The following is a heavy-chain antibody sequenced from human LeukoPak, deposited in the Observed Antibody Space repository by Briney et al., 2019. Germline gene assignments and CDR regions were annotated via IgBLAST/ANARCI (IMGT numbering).Heavy chain of an antibody. J-gene: IGHJ4*02. CDR1: GFTFSSYA. CDR3: ARDLVGATTY. Sequence: GRSLGLSCAASGFTFSSYAMHWVRQAPGKGLEWVAVISYDGSNKYYADSVKGRFTISRDNSKNTLYLQMNSLRAEDTAVYYCARDLVGATTYWGQGTLVTVSS. D-gene: IGHD1-26*01. V-gene: IGHV3-30-3*01. CDR2: ISYDGSNK.